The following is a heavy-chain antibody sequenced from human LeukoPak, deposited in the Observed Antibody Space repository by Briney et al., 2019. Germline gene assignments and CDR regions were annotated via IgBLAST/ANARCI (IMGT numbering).Heavy chain of an antibody. V-gene: IGHV3-23*01. CDR2: ISGSGGRT. CDR3: AKDRPVDY. J-gene: IGHJ4*02. Sequence: RQAXXXXLEWVSAISGSGGRTYYADSVKGRFTISRDNSKNTLYLQMNSLRAEDTAVYYCAKDRPVDYWGQGTLVTVSS.